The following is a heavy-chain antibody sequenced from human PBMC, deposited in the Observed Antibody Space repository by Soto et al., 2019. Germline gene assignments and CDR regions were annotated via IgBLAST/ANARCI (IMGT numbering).Heavy chain of an antibody. CDR2: ISYDGSNK. Sequence: QVQLVESGGGVVQPGRSLRLSCAASGFTFSSYGMHWVRQAPGKGLEWVAVISYDGSNKYYADSVKGRFTISRDNSKNTLYLQINSLRAEDTAVYYCAKEWSVAGTSDYWGQGTLVTVSS. V-gene: IGHV3-30*18. CDR3: AKEWSVAGTSDY. D-gene: IGHD6-19*01. CDR1: GFTFSSYG. J-gene: IGHJ4*02.